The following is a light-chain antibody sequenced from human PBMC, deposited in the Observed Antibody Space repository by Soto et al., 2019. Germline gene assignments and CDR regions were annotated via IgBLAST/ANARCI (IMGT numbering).Light chain of an antibody. V-gene: IGKV1-5*03. CDR1: QTISSW. J-gene: IGKJ4*01. CDR3: QQYYSIPLT. Sequence: DIQMTQSPSTLSGSVGDRVTITCRASQTISSWLAWYQQKPGKAPKLLIYKASTLKSGVPSRFSGSGSGTDFTLTISSLQAEDVAVYYCQQYYSIPLTFGGGTKVDI. CDR2: KAS.